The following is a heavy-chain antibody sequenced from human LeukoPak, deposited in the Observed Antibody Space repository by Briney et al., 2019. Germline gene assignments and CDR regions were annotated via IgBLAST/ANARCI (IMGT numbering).Heavy chain of an antibody. Sequence: GGSLRLSCAASGFTFRNYAMTWVRQAPGKGLDWVALIGARDGRTYYADPVKGRFTISRDNFKNTLYLQMNSLRAEDTAIYYCAKGLYDYALDVWGQGTAVAVSS. CDR3: AKGLYDYALDV. V-gene: IGHV3-23*01. CDR1: GFTFRNYA. J-gene: IGHJ6*02. CDR2: IGARDGRT.